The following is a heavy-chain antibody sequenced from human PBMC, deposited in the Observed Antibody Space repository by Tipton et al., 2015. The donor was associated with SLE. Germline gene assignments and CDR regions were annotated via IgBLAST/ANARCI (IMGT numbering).Heavy chain of an antibody. V-gene: IGHV4-59*01. CDR2: IHYSGST. CDR1: GGYISSYY. D-gene: IGHD1-26*01. CDR3: AGGMPIVSYNY. J-gene: IGHJ4*01. Sequence: TLSLTCTVSGGYISSYYWSWIRQPPGKGLEWIGYIHYSGSTNYNPSLKSRVTISVDTSKNQFSLKLSSVTAADTAVYYCAGGMPIVSYNYWGQGTLVTVSS.